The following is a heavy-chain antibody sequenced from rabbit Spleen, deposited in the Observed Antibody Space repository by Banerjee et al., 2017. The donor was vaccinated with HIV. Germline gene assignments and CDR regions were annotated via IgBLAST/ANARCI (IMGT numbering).Heavy chain of an antibody. D-gene: IGHD3-3*01. J-gene: IGHJ4*01. Sequence: QEQLKESGGGLVQPGGSLTLSCKASGFDFSNYWMSWVRQAPGKGLEWIACINMITSKSVYASWAKGRFIMSRTSSTKVTLQMTSLTAADTATYFCARDLVVAIGWNFNLWGPGTLVTVS. CDR2: INMITSKS. CDR3: ARDLVVAIGWNFNL. V-gene: IGHV1S45*01. CDR1: GFDFSNYW.